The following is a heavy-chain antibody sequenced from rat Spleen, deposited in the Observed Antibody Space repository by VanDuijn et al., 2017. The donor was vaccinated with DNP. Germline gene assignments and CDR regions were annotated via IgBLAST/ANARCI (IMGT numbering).Heavy chain of an antibody. J-gene: IGHJ3*01. Sequence: EVQLVESGGGPVQPGRSLKLSCVASGFIFSNYWMTWIRQAPGKGLEWVASISTGGDDTYYRDSVKVRFTISRDNAKNTQYLQMDSLRSEDTATYYCARGGDGYDYWGQGTLVTVSS. CDR1: GFIFSNYW. V-gene: IGHV5S13*01. CDR3: ARGGDGYDY. CDR2: ISTGGDDT. D-gene: IGHD1-12*03.